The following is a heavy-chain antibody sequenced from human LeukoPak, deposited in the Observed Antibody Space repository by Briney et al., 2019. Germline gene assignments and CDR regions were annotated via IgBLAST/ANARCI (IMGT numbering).Heavy chain of an antibody. CDR2: IYYSGST. Sequence: SETLSLTCTVSGGSVSSGSYSWSWIRQPPGKGLEWIGYIYYSGSTSYNPSLSSRVTISVDTSKNQFSLNLTSVTAADTAVYYCARGLTYYYGSGTYFDYWGQGTLVTVSS. J-gene: IGHJ4*02. D-gene: IGHD3-10*01. CDR3: ARGLTYYYGSGTYFDY. V-gene: IGHV4-61*01. CDR1: GGSVSSGSYS.